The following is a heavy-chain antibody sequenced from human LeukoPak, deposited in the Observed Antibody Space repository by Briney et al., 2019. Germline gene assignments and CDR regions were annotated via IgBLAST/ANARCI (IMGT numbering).Heavy chain of an antibody. CDR3: AREGGNGWYSGWFDP. V-gene: IGHV3-7*01. CDR2: IKKDGSEK. J-gene: IGHJ5*02. D-gene: IGHD6-19*01. Sequence: GGSLRLSCAASGFTFSSYWMSWVRQAPGKALEWVANIKKDGSEKKYVDSVKGRFTISRDNADNLLFLQMNSLRAEDTAIYYCAREGGNGWYSGWFDPWGQGTLVTVSS. CDR1: GFTFSSYW.